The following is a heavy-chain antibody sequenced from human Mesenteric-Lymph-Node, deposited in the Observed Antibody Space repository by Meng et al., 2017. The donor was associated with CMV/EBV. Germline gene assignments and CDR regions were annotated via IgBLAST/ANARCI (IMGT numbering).Heavy chain of an antibody. CDR2: IYYSGST. Sequence: SETLSLTCTVSGGSVRSGSYYWNWIRQPPGKGLEWIGYIYYSGSTNYNPSLKSRVTISVDTSTNQFSLKLSSVTAADTAVYYCARVAESGGSFDYWGQGTLVTVSS. D-gene: IGHD6-25*01. CDR3: ARVAESGGSFDY. J-gene: IGHJ4*02. V-gene: IGHV4-61*01. CDR1: GGSVRSGSYY.